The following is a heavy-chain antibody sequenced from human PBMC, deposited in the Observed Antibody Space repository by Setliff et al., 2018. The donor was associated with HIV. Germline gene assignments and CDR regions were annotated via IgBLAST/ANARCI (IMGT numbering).Heavy chain of an antibody. CDR1: GYTFTNYD. D-gene: IGHD1-26*01. V-gene: IGHV1-8*02. CDR2: MNPNSGNT. Sequence: ASVKVSCKASGYTFTNYDINWVRQAPGQGLEWMGWMNPNSGNTGYAQKFQGRVTMTRNTSIRTAYMELSSLRSEDTAVYYCARDRSYYPNYFDYWGQGTLVTVSS. J-gene: IGHJ4*02. CDR3: ARDRSYYPNYFDY.